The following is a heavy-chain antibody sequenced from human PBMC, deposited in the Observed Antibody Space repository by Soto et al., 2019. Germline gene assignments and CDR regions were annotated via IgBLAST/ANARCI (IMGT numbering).Heavy chain of an antibody. CDR2: IKQDGSEK. CDR1: GFTFSSYW. CDR3: ARDGYRMVRGVMRDP. J-gene: IGHJ5*02. Sequence: GGSLRLSCAASGFTFSSYWMSWVRQAPGKGLEWVANIKQDGSEKYYVDSVKGRFTISRDNAKNSLYLQMNSLRAEDTAVYYCARDGYRMVRGVMRDPWGQGTLVTVSS. D-gene: IGHD3-10*01. V-gene: IGHV3-7*03.